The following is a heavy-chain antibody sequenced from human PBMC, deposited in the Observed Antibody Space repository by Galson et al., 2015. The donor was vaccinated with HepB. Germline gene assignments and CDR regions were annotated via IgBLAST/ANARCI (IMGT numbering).Heavy chain of an antibody. CDR3: ARQRFREVAVAGGAGWFDP. J-gene: IGHJ5*02. Sequence: LSLTCTVSGGSISSSSYYWGWIRQPPVKGLEWIGSIYYSGSTYYNPSLKSRVTISVDTSKNQFSLKLSSVTAADTAVYYCARQRFREVAVAGGAGWFDPWGQGTLVTVSS. CDR2: IYYSGST. V-gene: IGHV4-39*01. CDR1: GGSISSSSYY. D-gene: IGHD6-19*01.